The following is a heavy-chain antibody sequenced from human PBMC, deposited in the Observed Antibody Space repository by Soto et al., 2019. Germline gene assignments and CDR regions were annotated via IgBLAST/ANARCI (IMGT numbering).Heavy chain of an antibody. CDR2: IYHSGST. CDR1: GGSISSSNW. J-gene: IGHJ4*02. Sequence: QVQLQESGPGLMKPSGTLSLTCAVSGGSISSSNWWSWVRQPPGKGLEWIGEIYHSGSTNYNPSLKSRVTISVDKSKNQFSLKLSSVTAADTAVYYCARAILGYCTNGVCHGWLDYWGQGTLVTVSS. CDR3: ARAILGYCTNGVCHGWLDY. V-gene: IGHV4-4*02. D-gene: IGHD2-8*01.